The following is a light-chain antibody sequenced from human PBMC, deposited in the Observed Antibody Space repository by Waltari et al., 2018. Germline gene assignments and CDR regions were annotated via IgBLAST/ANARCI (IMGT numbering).Light chain of an antibody. CDR1: QNIRSGY. CDR2: GAS. J-gene: IGKJ4*01. CDR3: QQYGSSPLT. Sequence: EIVLTQSPGPLSFSPGARVTLSCRASQNIRSGYLAWYQQQPGQAPRRLIFGASSRASGVPDRFSGSGSGTGFVLTIPRVDPEDCAVYYCQQYGSSPLTFGGGTKVEIK. V-gene: IGKV3-20*01.